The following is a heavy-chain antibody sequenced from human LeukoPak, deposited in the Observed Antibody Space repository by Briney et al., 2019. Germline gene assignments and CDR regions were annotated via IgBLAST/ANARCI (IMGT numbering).Heavy chain of an antibody. J-gene: IGHJ1*01. Sequence: GGSLRLSCAASGFAFSDHYMDWVRQAPGKGLEWVGRIRNKANSYTTEYAASVSGRFTISRDDSKNSLYLQMNSLNSDDTAVYYCARVIAPSGGYYFHHWGQGTLVTVSS. CDR1: GFAFSDHY. D-gene: IGHD1-26*01. CDR3: ARVIAPSGGYYFHH. V-gene: IGHV3-72*01. CDR2: IRNKANSYTT.